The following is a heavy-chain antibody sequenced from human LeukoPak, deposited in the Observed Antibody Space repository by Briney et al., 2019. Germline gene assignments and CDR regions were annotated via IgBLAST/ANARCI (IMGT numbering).Heavy chain of an antibody. D-gene: IGHD5-18*01. CDR1: GGSFSGYY. CDR3: ARSLSGYSYGMDV. Sequence: SETLSLTCAVYGGSFSGYYWSWIRQPPGKGLEWIGEINHSGSTNYNPSLKSRVTISVDTSKNQFSLKLSSVTAADTAVYYCARSLSGYSYGMDVWGQGTTVAVSS. CDR2: INHSGST. J-gene: IGHJ6*02. V-gene: IGHV4-34*01.